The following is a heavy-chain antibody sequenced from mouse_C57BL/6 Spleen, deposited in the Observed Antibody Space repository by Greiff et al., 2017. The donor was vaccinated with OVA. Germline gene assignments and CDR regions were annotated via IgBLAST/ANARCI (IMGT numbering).Heavy chain of an antibody. D-gene: IGHD1-1*01. Sequence: VQLQQPGAELVKPGASVKLSCKASGYTFTSYWMQWVKQRPGQGLEWIGEIDPSDSYTNYNQKFKGKATLTVDTSSSTAYMQLSSLTSEDSAVYYCARGSFYYGSSYYYFDYWGQGTTLTVSS. V-gene: IGHV1-50*01. CDR2: IDPSDSYT. CDR1: GYTFTSYW. J-gene: IGHJ2*01. CDR3: ARGSFYYGSSYYYFDY.